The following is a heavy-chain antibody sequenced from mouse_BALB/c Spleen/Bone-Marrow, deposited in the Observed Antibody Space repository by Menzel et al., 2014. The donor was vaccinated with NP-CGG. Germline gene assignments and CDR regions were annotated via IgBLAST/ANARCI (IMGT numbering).Heavy chain of an antibody. Sequence: VQLQESGAELVRPGASVKLSCKASGYTFTSYWMNWVKQRPGQGLEWIGMIDPSDSETHYNQMFKDKATLTVDKSSSTAYMQISSLTSEDSAVYYCERKKTKLAFCIAYWGQGTLVTVSA. V-gene: IGHV1-61*01. CDR2: IDPSDSET. CDR3: ERKKTKLAFCIAY. D-gene: IGHD1-3*01. J-gene: IGHJ3*01. CDR1: GYTFTSYW.